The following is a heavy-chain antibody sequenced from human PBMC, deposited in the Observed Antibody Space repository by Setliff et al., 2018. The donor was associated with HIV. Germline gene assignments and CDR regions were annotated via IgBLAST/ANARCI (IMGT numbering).Heavy chain of an antibody. CDR3: ARDDHYYDMGSILSDWFFDV. J-gene: IGHJ2*01. V-gene: IGHV1-69*13. CDR1: GGTFSSYA. CDR2: IIPIFGST. D-gene: IGHD3-22*01. Sequence: GASVKVSCKASGGTFSSYAISWARQAPGQGLEWMGGIIPIFGSTTFAQKFQGRVTITADESKGTVEVELSSLTSEDTAVYYCARDDHYYDMGSILSDWFFDVWDRGTLVTVSS.